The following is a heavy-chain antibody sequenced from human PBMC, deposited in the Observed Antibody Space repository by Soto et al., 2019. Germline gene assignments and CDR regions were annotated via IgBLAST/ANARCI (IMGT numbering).Heavy chain of an antibody. J-gene: IGHJ6*02. V-gene: IGHV3-23*01. CDR1: GFTFSSYA. Sequence: GGSLRLSCAASGFTFSSYAMSWVRQAPGKGLEWVSAISGSGGSTYYADSVKGRFTISRDNSKNTLYLQMNSLRAEDTAVYYCAKVTAAADYYYYGMDVWGQGTTVTVSS. CDR2: ISGSGGST. CDR3: AKVTAAADYYYYGMDV. D-gene: IGHD6-13*01.